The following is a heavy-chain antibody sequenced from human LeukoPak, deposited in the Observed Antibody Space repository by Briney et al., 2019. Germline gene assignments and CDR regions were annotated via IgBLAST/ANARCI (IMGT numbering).Heavy chain of an antibody. Sequence: SETLSLTCTVSGGSVSSGSSYWSWIRQPAGKGLECIGRIYTSGTTDYNPSLKGRVTISLDTSKNQVSLRLTPVTAADTAVYYCARVYCTGGNCYHFDYWGQGTLVTVSS. CDR2: IYTSGTT. CDR1: GGSVSSGSSY. D-gene: IGHD2-15*01. CDR3: ARVYCTGGNCYHFDY. J-gene: IGHJ4*02. V-gene: IGHV4-61*02.